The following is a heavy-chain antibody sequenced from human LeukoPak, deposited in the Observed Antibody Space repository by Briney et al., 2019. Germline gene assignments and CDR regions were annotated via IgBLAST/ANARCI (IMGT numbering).Heavy chain of an antibody. J-gene: IGHJ6*03. CDR1: GYTFTDYY. V-gene: IGHV1-2*02. CDR3: ARWVTARGFYYYMDI. Sequence: ASVKVSCKASGYTFTDYYIHWVRQAPGQGLEWMGWINPHSGRTIYAQEFQGRVTMTRDMSISTAYMELSSLRPNATAVYSFARWVTARGFYYYMDIWGNGNTVTISS. D-gene: IGHD2-21*02. CDR2: INPHSGRT.